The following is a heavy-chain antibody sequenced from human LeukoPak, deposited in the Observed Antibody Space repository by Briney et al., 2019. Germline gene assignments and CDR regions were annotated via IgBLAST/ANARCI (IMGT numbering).Heavy chain of an antibody. V-gene: IGHV5-51*01. CDR2: IYPGDSDT. CDR3: ARLRGYNYGYEDY. Sequence: GESLKISCHGSGYXFTSYWISWVRQMPGKGLEWMGIIYPGDSDTRYSPSFQGQVTISADKSISTAYLQWSSLKASDTAMYYCARLRGYNYGYEDYWGQGTLVTVSS. J-gene: IGHJ4*02. D-gene: IGHD5-18*01. CDR1: GYXFTSYW.